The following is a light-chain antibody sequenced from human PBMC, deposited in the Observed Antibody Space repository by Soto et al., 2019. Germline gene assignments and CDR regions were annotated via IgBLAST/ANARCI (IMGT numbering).Light chain of an antibody. V-gene: IGKV3-11*01. CDR2: DAS. CDR1: QSVSSY. J-gene: IGKJ1*01. CDR3: QQRSNWPPRWT. Sequence: EIVLTQSPATLSLSPGERATLSCRASQSVSSYLAWYQQKPGQAPRLLIYDASNRATGIPARFSGSGSGTDFTLTISILEPEDYAVYYCQQRSNWPPRWTFGQGTKVEIK.